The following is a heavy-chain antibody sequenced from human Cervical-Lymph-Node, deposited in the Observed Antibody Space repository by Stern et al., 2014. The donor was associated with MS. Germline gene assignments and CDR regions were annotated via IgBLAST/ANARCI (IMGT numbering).Heavy chain of an antibody. D-gene: IGHD3-16*01. J-gene: IGHJ6*02. CDR1: GFTFSSYA. Sequence: VQLVESGGGVVQPGRSLRISCAASGFTFSSYAMHWVRQAPGKGLEWVPVISYDGSNKYYADSVKGRFTISRDNSKNTLYLQMNSLRAEDTAVYYCASMRGGMDVWGQGTTVTVSS. CDR3: ASMRGGMDV. V-gene: IGHV3-30*01. CDR2: ISYDGSNK.